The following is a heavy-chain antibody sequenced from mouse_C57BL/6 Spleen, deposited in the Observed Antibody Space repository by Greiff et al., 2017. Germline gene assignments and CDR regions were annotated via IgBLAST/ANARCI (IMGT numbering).Heavy chain of an antibody. J-gene: IGHJ1*03. Sequence: VQLQQSGPELVKPGASVKISCKASGYAFSSSWMNWVKQRPGQGLEWIGRIYPGDGDTNYNGKFKGKATLTADKSSSTAYMQLSSLTSEDSAVXFCARDYGGYFDVWGTGTTVTVSS. D-gene: IGHD1-1*01. CDR3: ARDYGGYFDV. CDR1: GYAFSSSW. V-gene: IGHV1-82*01. CDR2: IYPGDGDT.